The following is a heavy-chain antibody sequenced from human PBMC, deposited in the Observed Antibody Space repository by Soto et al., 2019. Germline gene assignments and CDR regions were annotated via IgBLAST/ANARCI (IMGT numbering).Heavy chain of an antibody. D-gene: IGHD1-26*01. CDR1: GGSISSYY. CDR2: IYYSGRT. V-gene: IGHV4-59*01. CDR3: ARDIATNNNYYYYYGMDV. Sequence: QVQLQESGPGLVKPSETLSLTCTVSGGSISSYYWSWIRQPPGKGLEWIGYIYYSGRTNYNPSLKSRVTISVDTSKNQFSLKLSSVTAADTAVYYCARDIATNNNYYYYYGMDVWGQGTTVTVSS. J-gene: IGHJ6*02.